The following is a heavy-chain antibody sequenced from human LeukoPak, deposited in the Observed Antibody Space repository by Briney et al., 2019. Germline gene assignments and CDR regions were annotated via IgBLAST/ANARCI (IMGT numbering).Heavy chain of an antibody. Sequence: GGSLRLSCAASGFTFVSHGMIWVRQAPGKGLEWLSYISPGSTAINSADSVKDRFTTSRDKAKSSLFLQMNSLRAEDTAVYYCARVRGPTVTTMYFDYWGQGALVTVPS. CDR2: ISPGSTAI. D-gene: IGHD4-17*01. CDR1: GFTFVSHG. CDR3: ARVRGPTVTTMYFDY. J-gene: IGHJ4*02. V-gene: IGHV3-48*01.